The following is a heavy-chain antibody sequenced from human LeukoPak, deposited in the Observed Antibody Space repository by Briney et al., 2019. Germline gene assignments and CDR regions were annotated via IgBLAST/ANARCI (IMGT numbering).Heavy chain of an antibody. D-gene: IGHD3-3*01. V-gene: IGHV1-18*01. CDR2: ISAYNGNT. J-gene: IGHJ3*02. CDR1: GYTFTSNG. Sequence: ASVKVSCKASGYTFTSNGISWVRQAPGQGLEWMGWISAYNGNTKYAQNLQGRVTMTTDTSTSTVYMELSRLRFDDTVVYYCARGPRITIFGVVMANDAFDIWGQGTMVTVSS. CDR3: ARGPRITIFGVVMANDAFDI.